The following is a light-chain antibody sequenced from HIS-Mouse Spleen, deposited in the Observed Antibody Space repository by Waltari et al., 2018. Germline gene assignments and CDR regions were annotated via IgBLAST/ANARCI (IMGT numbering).Light chain of an antibody. CDR3: YSTDSSGNHRV. CDR2: EDR. CDR1: ALPKKY. Sequence: SYELTQPPSVSVSPGQTARLTCSGDALPKKYAYWYQQKSGQAPVLVIYEDRKRPSGIPERFSGSRSGTMATLTISGAQVEDEADYYCYSTDSSGNHRVFGGGTKLTVL. J-gene: IGLJ2*01. V-gene: IGLV3-10*01.